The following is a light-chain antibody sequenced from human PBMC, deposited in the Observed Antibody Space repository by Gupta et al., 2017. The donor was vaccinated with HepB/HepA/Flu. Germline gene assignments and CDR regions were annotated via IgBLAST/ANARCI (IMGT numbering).Light chain of an antibody. V-gene: IGLV2-8*01. CDR3: SSSVDSKKFCVV. CDR2: EGS. CDR1: SSDVGGYNY. J-gene: IGLJ1*01. Sequence: QSALTQPPSASGSPGQSFTISCTGTSSDVGGYNYVSWYQQHPGKAPNLMIYEGSKRPSGVPPRFSCATSCDTASPIVNTRHAEDEAEDYYSSSVDSKKFCVVFGTGTKLTVL.